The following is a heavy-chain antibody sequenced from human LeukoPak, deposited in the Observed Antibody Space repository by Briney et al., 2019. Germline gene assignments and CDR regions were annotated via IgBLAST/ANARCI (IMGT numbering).Heavy chain of an antibody. CDR2: IIPIFGTA. D-gene: IGHD3-10*01. V-gene: IGHV1-69*13. J-gene: IGHJ6*02. CDR1: GGTFSSYA. Sequence: ASVKVSCKASGGTFSSYAISWVRQAPGQGLEWMGGIIPIFGTANYAQKFQGRVTITADESTSTAYMELSSLRSEDTAVYYCARVERSMARGGDVWGQGTTVTVSS. CDR3: ARVERSMARGGDV.